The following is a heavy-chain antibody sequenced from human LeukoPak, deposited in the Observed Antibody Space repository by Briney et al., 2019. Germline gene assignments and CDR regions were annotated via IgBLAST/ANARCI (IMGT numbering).Heavy chain of an antibody. CDR3: ARGRKPAYSFPLHFDY. J-gene: IGHJ4*02. D-gene: IGHD1-14*01. V-gene: IGHV1-2*02. CDR2: INPNSGGT. Sequence: GASVKVSCKASGYTFTGYYMHWVRQAPGQGLEWMGWINPNSGGTNYAQKFQGRVTITRDTSISTAYMELSRLRSDDTAVYYCARGRKPAYSFPLHFDYWGQGTLVTVSS. CDR1: GYTFTGYY.